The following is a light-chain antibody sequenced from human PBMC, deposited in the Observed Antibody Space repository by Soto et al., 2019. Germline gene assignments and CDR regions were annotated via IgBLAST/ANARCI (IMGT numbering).Light chain of an antibody. V-gene: IGKV3-20*01. CDR3: QQYGHSPT. CDR1: QGFSSSF. J-gene: IGKJ1*01. Sequence: ESVLTQSPGTLSLSPGERAARSCRASQGFSSSFLAWYPHRPGQAPRLLIYGASSRATGIPDRFSGSRSGTDFTLTISRREPEDFAVYYCQQYGHSPTFGPGTTVEIK. CDR2: GAS.